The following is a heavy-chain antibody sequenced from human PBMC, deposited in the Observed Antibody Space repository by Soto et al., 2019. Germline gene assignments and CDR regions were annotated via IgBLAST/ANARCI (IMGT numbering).Heavy chain of an antibody. D-gene: IGHD3-10*01. CDR2: IYSSGST. CDR1: GGSTGGRNYF. J-gene: IGHJ6*02. CDR3: TRRHFGVRRVTAMDV. V-gene: IGHV4-39*01. Sequence: SQTLSLTCTVAGGSTGGRNYFWGWIRQSPWTGLEWFGTIYSSGSTYYNPSLKSRITMSLDTSKNQFSLNLGSVTAADTAVYYCTRRHFGVRRVTAMDVWGPGXTVTVYS.